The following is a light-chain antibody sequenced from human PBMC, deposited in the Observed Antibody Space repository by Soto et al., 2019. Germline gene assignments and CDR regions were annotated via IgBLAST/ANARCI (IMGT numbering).Light chain of an antibody. J-gene: IGKJ4*01. CDR3: QQNFNTPPLT. Sequence: DIQMTQSPSSLSASVGDRVTITCQSSQDIKNYLNWYQQKSGKAPKLLIYDASDLETGVPSRFSGSGSGTDFTFTINSLQPEDIATYYCQQNFNTPPLTFGGGTKVDI. CDR1: QDIKNY. CDR2: DAS. V-gene: IGKV1-33*01.